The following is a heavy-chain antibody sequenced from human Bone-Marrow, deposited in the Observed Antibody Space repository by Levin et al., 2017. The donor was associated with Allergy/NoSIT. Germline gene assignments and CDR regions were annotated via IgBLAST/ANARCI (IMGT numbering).Heavy chain of an antibody. CDR1: GYTFTSYA. CDR3: ARIGYCSSTSCGVDRYNWFDP. D-gene: IGHD2-2*01. V-gene: IGHV7-4-1*02. CDR2: INTNTGNP. J-gene: IGHJ5*02. Sequence: ASVKVSCKASGYTFTSYAMNWVRQAPGQGLEWMGWINTNTGNPTYAQGFTGRFVFSLDTSVSTAYLQISSLKAEDTAVYYCARIGYCSSTSCGVDRYNWFDPWGQGTLVTVSS.